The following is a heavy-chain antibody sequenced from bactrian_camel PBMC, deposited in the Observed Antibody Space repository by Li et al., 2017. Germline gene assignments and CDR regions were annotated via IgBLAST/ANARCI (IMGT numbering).Heavy chain of an antibody. Sequence: HVQLVESGGGSVQAGGSLRLSCAAPGYITSRRCLGWFRQAPGKEREGVATIYSRDGTTDYADSVKGRFTISQDNARKILYLQMNSLQSEDTAMYYCAAILLYVDDGICPMSSRSYTNWGQGTQVTVS. CDR2: IYSRDGTT. V-gene: IGHV3S54*01. CDR3: AAILLYVDDGICPMSSRSYTN. J-gene: IGHJ4*01. D-gene: IGHD2*01. CDR1: GYITSRRC.